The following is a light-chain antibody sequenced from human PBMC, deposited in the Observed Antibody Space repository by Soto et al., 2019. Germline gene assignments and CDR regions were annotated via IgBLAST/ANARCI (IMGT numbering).Light chain of an antibody. CDR1: QSVSSY. Sequence: EIVLTQSPATLSLSPGERATLSCRASQSVSSYLAWYQQKPGQAPRLLIYGAFTRATGIPARFSGTGSGTEFTLTISSLQSEDLALYYCQQYNDWPLTFGQGTKVDIK. CDR3: QQYNDWPLT. J-gene: IGKJ1*01. CDR2: GAF. V-gene: IGKV3-15*01.